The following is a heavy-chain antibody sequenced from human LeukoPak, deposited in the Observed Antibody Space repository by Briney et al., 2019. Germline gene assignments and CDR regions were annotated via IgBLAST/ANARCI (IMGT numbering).Heavy chain of an antibody. CDR3: AREEYYDILTGSYYFDY. J-gene: IGHJ4*02. D-gene: IGHD3-9*01. CDR1: GGSISSYY. CDR2: IYTSGST. Sequence: SETLSLTCTVSGGSISSYYWSWIRQPAGKGLEWIGRIYTSGSTNYNPSPKSRVTMSVDTSKNQFSLKLSSVTAADTAVYYCAREEYYDILTGSYYFDYWGQGTLVTVSS. V-gene: IGHV4-4*07.